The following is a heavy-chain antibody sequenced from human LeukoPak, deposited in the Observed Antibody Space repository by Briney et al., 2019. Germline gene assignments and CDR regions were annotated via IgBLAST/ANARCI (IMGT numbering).Heavy chain of an antibody. V-gene: IGHV3-23*01. D-gene: IGHD6-19*01. Sequence: PGGSLRLSCAASGFTFSDYYMSWIRQAPGKGLEWVSAISGSGGSTYYADSVKGRFTISRDNSKNTLYLQMNSLRAEDTAVYYCAKSRLGAGSGWGPNAFDIWGQGTMVTVSS. CDR3: AKSRLGAGSGWGPNAFDI. J-gene: IGHJ3*02. CDR1: GFTFSDYY. CDR2: ISGSGGST.